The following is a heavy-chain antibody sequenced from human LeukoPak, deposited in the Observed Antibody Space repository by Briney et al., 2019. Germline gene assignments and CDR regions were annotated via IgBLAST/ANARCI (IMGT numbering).Heavy chain of an antibody. CDR2: VSWDSTRM. Sequence: GGSLRLSCAASGFNFDAYAMHWVRQVPGRGLEWVSGVSWDSTRMAYADSVKGRFTISRDNAKNSLYRQMTSLRPEDTAVYYCSRSPDFWSALDFWGQGTLVAVSS. J-gene: IGHJ4*02. CDR1: GFNFDAYA. V-gene: IGHV3-9*01. CDR3: SRSPDFWSALDF. D-gene: IGHD3-3*01.